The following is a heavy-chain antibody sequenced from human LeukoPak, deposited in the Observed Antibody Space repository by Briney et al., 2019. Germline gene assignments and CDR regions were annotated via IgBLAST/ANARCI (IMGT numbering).Heavy chain of an antibody. CDR2: IKQDGSET. V-gene: IGHV3-7*01. D-gene: IGHD6-13*01. Sequence: GGSLRLSCAASGITFSSYGMSWVRQAPGKGLEWVGNIKQDGSETYYMDSVEGRFTISRDNAKNSLYLQMNSLRADDTAVYYCARGRSWDDYWGQGTLVTVSS. CDR1: GITFSSYG. CDR3: ARGRSWDDY. J-gene: IGHJ4*02.